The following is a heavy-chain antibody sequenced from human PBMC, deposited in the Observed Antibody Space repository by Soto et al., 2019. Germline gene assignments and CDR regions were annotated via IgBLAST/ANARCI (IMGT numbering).Heavy chain of an antibody. CDR1: GFTFSSYA. V-gene: IGHV3-23*01. D-gene: IGHD6-25*01. J-gene: IGHJ6*02. Sequence: GGSLRLSCAASGFTFSSYAMSWVCQAPGKGLEWVSAISGSGGSTYYADSVKGRFTISRDNSKNTRSLQMNSLRAEDTDVYYCAKDRPTTAVYYYYGMDVWGQGPTVTVSS. CDR2: ISGSGGST. CDR3: AKDRPTTAVYYYYGMDV.